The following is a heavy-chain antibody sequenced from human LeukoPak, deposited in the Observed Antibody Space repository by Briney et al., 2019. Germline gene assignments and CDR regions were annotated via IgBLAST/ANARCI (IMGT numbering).Heavy chain of an antibody. J-gene: IGHJ3*02. CDR2: IYYSGST. CDR1: GGSISSYF. V-gene: IGHV4-59*01. Sequence: SETLSLTCTVSGGSISSYFWSWIRQPPGKGLEWTGYIYYSGSTNYNPSLKSRVTISVDTSKNQFSLKLSSVTAADTAVYYCASARLGSGLEGAFDIWGQGTMVTVSS. D-gene: IGHD6-25*01. CDR3: ASARLGSGLEGAFDI.